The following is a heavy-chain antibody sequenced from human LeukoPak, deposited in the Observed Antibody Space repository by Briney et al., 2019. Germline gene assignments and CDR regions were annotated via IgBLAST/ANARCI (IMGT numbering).Heavy chain of an antibody. D-gene: IGHD6-13*01. Sequence: ASVKVSCKVSGYTLTELSMHWVRQAPGKGLEWMGGFDPEDGETIYAQKFQGRVTMTEDTSTDTAYMELSSLRSEDTAVYYCATLIAAAGPQSGMDVWGQGTTVTVSS. V-gene: IGHV1-24*01. CDR3: ATLIAAAGPQSGMDV. J-gene: IGHJ6*02. CDR2: FDPEDGET. CDR1: GYTLTELS.